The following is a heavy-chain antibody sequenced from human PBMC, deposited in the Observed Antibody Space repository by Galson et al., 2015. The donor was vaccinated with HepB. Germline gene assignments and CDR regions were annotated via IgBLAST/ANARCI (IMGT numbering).Heavy chain of an antibody. D-gene: IGHD3-3*01. V-gene: IGHV3-30*18. CDR1: GFSFSPYG. J-gene: IGHJ4*02. CDR3: AKDHYDFWSGYSPYYFDY. Sequence: SLRLSCAASGFSFSPYGMHWVRQAPGKGLEWVAVISYDGNNKYYAVSVKGRFTISGDNSKNTLYLQMNSLRAEDTAVYYCAKDHYDFWSGYSPYYFDYWGQGTLVTVSS. CDR2: ISYDGNNK.